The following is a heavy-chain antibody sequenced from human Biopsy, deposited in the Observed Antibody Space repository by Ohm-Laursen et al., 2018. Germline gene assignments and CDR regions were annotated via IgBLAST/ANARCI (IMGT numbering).Heavy chain of an antibody. CDR1: SSTFTDYN. CDR3: ARDPLNGHKHFDY. J-gene: IGHJ4*02. V-gene: IGHV1-2*02. CDR2: INCKTGAT. Sequence: ASVKVSCKASSSTFTDYNIHWMRQAPGHGLEWLGYINCKTGATNYAQKFRGTVTMTRDTSISTAYLALGSLRSADTAIYYCARDPLNGHKHFDYWGQGSLVTVSS. D-gene: IGHD2-8*01.